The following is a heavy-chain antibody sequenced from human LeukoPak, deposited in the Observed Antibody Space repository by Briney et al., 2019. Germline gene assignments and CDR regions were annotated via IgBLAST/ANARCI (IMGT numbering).Heavy chain of an antibody. J-gene: IGHJ4*02. CDR2: INHSGST. CDR3: ARVQGGATYY. CDR1: GVSFSGYY. D-gene: IGHD1-26*01. Sequence: SETLSLTCAVYGVSFSGYYWSWIRQPPGKGLEWIGEINHSGSTNYNPSLKSRVTISVDTSKNQFSLKLSSVTAADTAVYYCARVQGGATYYWGQGTLVTVSS. V-gene: IGHV4-34*01.